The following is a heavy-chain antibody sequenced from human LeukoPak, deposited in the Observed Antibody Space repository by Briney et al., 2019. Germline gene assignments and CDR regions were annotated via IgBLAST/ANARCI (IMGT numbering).Heavy chain of an antibody. Sequence: NPGGSLRLSCAASGFTFSSYEMNWVRQAPGKGLEWVGRIKSKTDGGTTDYAAPVKGRFTISRDDSKNTLYLQMNSLKTEDTAVYYCTTTYKYYDYVWGSYRFWDFDYWGQGTLVTVSS. CDR1: GFTFSSYE. D-gene: IGHD3-16*02. J-gene: IGHJ4*02. CDR2: IKSKTDGGTT. V-gene: IGHV3-15*01. CDR3: TTTYKYYDYVWGSYRFWDFDY.